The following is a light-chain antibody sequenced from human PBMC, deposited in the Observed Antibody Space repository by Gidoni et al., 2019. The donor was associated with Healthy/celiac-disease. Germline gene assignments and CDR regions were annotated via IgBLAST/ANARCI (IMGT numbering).Light chain of an antibody. J-gene: IGLJ1*01. V-gene: IGLV1-40*01. CDR2: GNT. CDR3: QSYDSSLSGSKV. Sequence: QSVLTQPPSLSGPPGQRVTISCTGRSSNIGAGYDVLGYQQLPGTAPKLLIYGNTNRPSGVPDRFSGSKSGTSASLAITGLQAEDEADCYCQSYDSSLSGSKVFGTGTKVTVL. CDR1: SSNIGAGYD.